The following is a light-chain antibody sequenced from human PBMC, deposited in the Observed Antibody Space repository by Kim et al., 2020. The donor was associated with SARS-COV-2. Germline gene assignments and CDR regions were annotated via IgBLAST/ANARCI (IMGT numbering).Light chain of an antibody. Sequence: GDRVSITCRASQRISTWLAWYQQEPGKAPKLLIYDASNLESGVPSRFSGSGSGTEFTLTINILQPDDFATYYCQQYNSYSPQWTFGQGTKVDIK. CDR1: QRISTW. J-gene: IGKJ1*01. CDR3: QQYNSYSPQWT. V-gene: IGKV1-5*01. CDR2: DAS.